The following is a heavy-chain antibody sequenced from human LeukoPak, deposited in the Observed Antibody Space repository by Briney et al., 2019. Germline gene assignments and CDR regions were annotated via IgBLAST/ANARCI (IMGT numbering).Heavy chain of an antibody. D-gene: IGHD6-13*01. Sequence: GGSLRLSCAASGFTFSSYAMSGVRQAPGKGLEWVSAINGDGGSTYYADSVKGRFTISRDNSRNTLYLQMNSLRAEDTAVYYCAKDAAGPEYWGQGTLVTVSS. CDR1: GFTFSSYA. V-gene: IGHV3-23*01. CDR2: INGDGGST. J-gene: IGHJ4*02. CDR3: AKDAAGPEY.